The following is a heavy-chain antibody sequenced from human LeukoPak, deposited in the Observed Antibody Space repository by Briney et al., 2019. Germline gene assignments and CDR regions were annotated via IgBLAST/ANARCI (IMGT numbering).Heavy chain of an antibody. CDR1: GGSVINTNW. CDR3: AREGGFYRPLDY. J-gene: IGHJ4*02. V-gene: IGHV4-4*02. D-gene: IGHD3-3*01. Sequence: SGTLSLTCGVSGGSVINTNWWNWVRQPPGKGLEWIGEVHLDGRTNYNPSLESRLTMSVDVSENQVSLKLTSVTAADTAVYYCAREGGFYRPLDYSGQGTLVTVSS. CDR2: VHLDGRT.